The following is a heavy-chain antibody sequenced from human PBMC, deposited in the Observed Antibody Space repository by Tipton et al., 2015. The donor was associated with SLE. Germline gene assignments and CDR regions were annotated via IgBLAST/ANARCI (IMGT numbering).Heavy chain of an antibody. J-gene: IGHJ3*02. CDR1: GGSISSGSYY. Sequence: TLSLTCTVSGGSISSGSYYWSWIRQPAGTGLEWIGHIYTSGSTNYNPSLKSRVTISVDTSKNQFSLKLSSVTAADTAVYYCAREMNPAMLGYCSGGSCQDAFDIWGQGTMVTVSS. CDR3: AREMNPAMLGYCSGGSCQDAFDI. D-gene: IGHD2-15*01. V-gene: IGHV4-61*09. CDR2: IYTSGST.